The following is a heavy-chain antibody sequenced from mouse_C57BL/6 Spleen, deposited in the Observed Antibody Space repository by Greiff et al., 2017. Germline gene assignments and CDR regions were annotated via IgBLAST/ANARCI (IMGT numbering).Heavy chain of an antibody. CDR3: AKFVDDGYLYYYAMDY. D-gene: IGHD2-3*01. V-gene: IGHV2-5*01. CDR2: IWRGGST. CDR1: GFSLTSYG. J-gene: IGHJ4*01. Sequence: VKLVESGPGLVQPSQSLSITCTVSGFSLTSYGVHWVRQSPGKGLEWLGVIWRGGSTDYNAAFMSRLSITKDNSKSLVYFKMNSLQADDTAIYYGAKFVDDGYLYYYAMDYWGQGTSVTVSS.